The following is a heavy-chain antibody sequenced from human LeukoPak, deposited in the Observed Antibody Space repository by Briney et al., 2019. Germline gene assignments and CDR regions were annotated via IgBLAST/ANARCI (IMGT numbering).Heavy chain of an antibody. Sequence: SQTLSLTCAISGDSVSSNSAAWNWIRQSPSRGLEWLGRTYYRSKWYNDYAVSVKSRITINPDTSKNQFSLKLSSVTAADTAVYYCARGIPQWPARVDYWGQGTLVTVSS. CDR1: GDSVSSNSAA. CDR3: ARGIPQWPARVDY. D-gene: IGHD6-19*01. V-gene: IGHV6-1*01. CDR2: TYYRSKWYN. J-gene: IGHJ4*02.